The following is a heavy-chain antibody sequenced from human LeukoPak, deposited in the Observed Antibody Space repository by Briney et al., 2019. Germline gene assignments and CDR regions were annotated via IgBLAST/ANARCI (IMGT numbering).Heavy chain of an antibody. J-gene: IGHJ4*02. CDR3: ARVSDYYGSGSCDY. V-gene: IGHV4-34*01. CDR2: INHSGST. CDR1: GGSFSGYY. D-gene: IGHD3-10*01. Sequence: TPSETLSLTCAVYGGSFSGYYWSWIRQPPGKGLEWIGEINHSGSTNYNPSLKSRVTISVDTSKNQFSLKLSSVTAADTAVYYCARVSDYYGSGSCDYWGQGTLVTVSS.